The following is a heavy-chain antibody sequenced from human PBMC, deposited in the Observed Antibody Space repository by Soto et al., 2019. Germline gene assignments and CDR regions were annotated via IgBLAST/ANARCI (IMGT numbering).Heavy chain of an antibody. D-gene: IGHD6-6*01. V-gene: IGHV4-30-4*02. Sequence: PSETLSLTCSVSGDSISNLDYFWAWIRQPPGQALEYIGYIYKSANTYYNPSFESRVAISVDTSKNQFSLNLRSMSPADTAVYYCARVGGLAARTFDYWGQRTLVT. J-gene: IGHJ4*02. CDR2: IYKSANT. CDR3: ARVGGLAARTFDY. CDR1: GDSISNLDYF.